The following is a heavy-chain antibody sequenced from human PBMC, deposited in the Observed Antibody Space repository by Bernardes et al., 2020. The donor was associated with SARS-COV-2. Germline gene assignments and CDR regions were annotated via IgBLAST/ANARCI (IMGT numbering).Heavy chain of an antibody. CDR3: ARDAMRYCSGGSCSSYYYGMDV. D-gene: IGHD2-15*01. Sequence: GGSLRLSCAASGFTFSDYYMSWIRQAPGKGLEWVSYISSSGSTIYYADSVKGRFTISRDNAKNSLYLQMNSLRAEDTAVYYCARDAMRYCSGGSCSSYYYGMDVWGQGTTVTVSS. CDR1: GFTFSDYY. J-gene: IGHJ6*02. CDR2: ISSSGSTI. V-gene: IGHV3-11*01.